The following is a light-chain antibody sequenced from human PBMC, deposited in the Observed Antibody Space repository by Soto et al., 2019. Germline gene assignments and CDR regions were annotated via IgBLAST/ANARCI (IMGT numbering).Light chain of an antibody. CDR1: QSISSY. CDR2: AAS. Sequence: DIQMTQSPSSLSASVGDRVTITCRASQSISSYLNWYQQKPGKAPKLLIYAASSLQSGVPSRFSGSGSGTDFTLTISSLQPEDCATYYCQQSYSTPITGGQGTRLEIK. CDR3: QQSYSTPIT. J-gene: IGKJ5*01. V-gene: IGKV1-39*01.